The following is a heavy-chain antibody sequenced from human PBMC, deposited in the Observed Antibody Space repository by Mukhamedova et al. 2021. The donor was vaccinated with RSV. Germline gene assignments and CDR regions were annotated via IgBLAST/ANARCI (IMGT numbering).Heavy chain of an antibody. CDR3: ARGGYSSSCCLDAFDI. Sequence: GKGLEWIGEINHSGSTNYNPSLKSRVTISVDTSKNQFSLKLSSVTAADTAVYYCARGGYSSSCCLDAFDIWGQGTRVTVSS. CDR2: INHSGST. D-gene: IGHD6-13*01. V-gene: IGHV4-34*01. J-gene: IGHJ3*02.